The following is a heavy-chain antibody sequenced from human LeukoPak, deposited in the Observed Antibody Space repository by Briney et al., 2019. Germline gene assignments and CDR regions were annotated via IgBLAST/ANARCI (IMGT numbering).Heavy chain of an antibody. CDR2: IYYSGST. CDR1: GGSISSSSYY. V-gene: IGHV4-39*07. CDR3: GRDALVGYFSYYYMDV. D-gene: IGHD2-15*01. Sequence: PSETLSLTCTVSGGSISSSSYYWGWIRQPPGKGLEWIGSIYYSGSTYYNLSLKSRVTISVDTFKNQFSLKLSSVTAADTAVYYCGRDALVGYFSYYYMDVWGKRTTVTVSS. J-gene: IGHJ6*03.